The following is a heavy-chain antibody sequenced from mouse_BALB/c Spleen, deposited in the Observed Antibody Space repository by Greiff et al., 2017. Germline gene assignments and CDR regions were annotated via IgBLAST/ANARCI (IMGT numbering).Heavy chain of an antibody. CDR1: GFTFSDYY. J-gene: IGHJ3*01. D-gene: IGHD2-3*01. CDR3: ARAYGGYYWFAY. V-gene: IGHV5-4*02. Sequence: EVQLVESGGGLVKPGGSLKLSCAASGFTFSDYYMYWVRQTPEKRLEWVATISDGGSYTYYPDSVKGRFTISRDNAKNNLYLQMSSLKSEDTAMYYCARAYGGYYWFAYWGQGTLVTVSA. CDR2: ISDGGSYT.